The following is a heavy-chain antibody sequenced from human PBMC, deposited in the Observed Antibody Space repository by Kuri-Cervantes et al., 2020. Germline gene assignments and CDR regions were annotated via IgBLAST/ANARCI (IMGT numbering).Heavy chain of an antibody. CDR3: AKGGREWLVPFDY. D-gene: IGHD6-19*01. J-gene: IGHJ4*02. CDR1: GLTFSRYH. CDR2: ISNSGAHT. Sequence: GESLKISCVASGLTFSRYHMDWVRQAPGKGLESISSISNSGAHTYYADSVKGRFTISRDNSKNTLYLQMNSLRAEDTAVYYCAKGGREWLVPFDYWGQGTLVTVSS. V-gene: IGHV3-23*01.